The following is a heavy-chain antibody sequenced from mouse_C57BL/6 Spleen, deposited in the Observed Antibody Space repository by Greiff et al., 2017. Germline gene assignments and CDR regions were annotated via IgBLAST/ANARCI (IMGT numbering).Heavy chain of an antibody. J-gene: IGHJ1*03. CDR1: GYSITSGYY. CDR3: ARGGNYYGSSSWYFDV. D-gene: IGHD1-1*01. V-gene: IGHV3-6*01. CDR2: ISYDGSN. Sequence: EVQLQESGPGLVKPSQSLSLTCSVTGYSITSGYYWNWIRQFPGNKLEWMGYISYDGSNNYNPSLKNRISITRDTSKNQFFLKLNSVTTEDTATYYCARGGNYYGSSSWYFDVWGTGTTVTVSS.